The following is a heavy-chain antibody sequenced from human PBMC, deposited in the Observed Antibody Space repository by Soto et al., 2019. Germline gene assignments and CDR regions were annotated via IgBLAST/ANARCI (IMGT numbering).Heavy chain of an antibody. D-gene: IGHD6-13*01. CDR1: GFTFSSYS. CDR3: ARPIAAADGDLYY. Sequence: GGSLRLSCAASGFTFSSYSMNWVRQAPGKGLEWVSSISSSSSYIYYADSVKGRFTISRDNAKNSLYLRMNSLRAEDTAVYYCARPIAAADGDLYYWGQGTLVTVSS. V-gene: IGHV3-21*01. CDR2: ISSSSSYI. J-gene: IGHJ4*02.